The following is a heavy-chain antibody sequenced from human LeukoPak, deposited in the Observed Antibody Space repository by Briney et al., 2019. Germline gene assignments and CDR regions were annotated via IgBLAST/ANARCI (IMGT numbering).Heavy chain of an antibody. Sequence: GGSLRLSCAASGFAFSSNIMNWVRQAPGKGLEWVSYIGTSSRSIYYADSVKGRFTISRDNAKNSLYLQMNSLRDEDTAVYYCAFRGFDYWGQGTLVTVSS. CDR1: GFAFSSNI. J-gene: IGHJ4*02. CDR3: AFRGFDY. CDR2: IGTSSRSI. V-gene: IGHV3-48*02.